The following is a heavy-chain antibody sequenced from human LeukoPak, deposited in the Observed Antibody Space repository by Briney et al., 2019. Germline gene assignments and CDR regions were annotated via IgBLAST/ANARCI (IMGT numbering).Heavy chain of an antibody. CDR2: ISGSGGST. D-gene: IGHD4-23*01. V-gene: IGHV3-23*01. J-gene: IGHJ3*02. CDR1: GFTFSSYA. Sequence: GGSLRLSCAASGFTFSSYAMSWVRQAPGKGLEWDPAISGSGGSTYYADSVKGRYTISRDNSKNTLYLQMNSLRAEDTAVYYCARTRLRWTRGAFDIWGQGTMVTVSS. CDR3: ARTRLRWTRGAFDI.